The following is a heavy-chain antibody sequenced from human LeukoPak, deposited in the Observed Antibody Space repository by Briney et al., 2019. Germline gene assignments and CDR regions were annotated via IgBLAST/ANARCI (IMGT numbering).Heavy chain of an antibody. CDR2: ITSGGSDT. CDR3: VRLFAS. V-gene: IGHV3-48*02. D-gene: IGHD3-16*01. J-gene: IGHJ4*02. CDR1: GFXVGATY. Sequence: GGSLRLSCAASGFXVGATYMNWVRQTPGKGLEWLAHITSGGSDTHYADSVKGRFTISRDNAANSLFLEMTSLRDDDTAVYYCVRLFASWGQGTLVTVSS.